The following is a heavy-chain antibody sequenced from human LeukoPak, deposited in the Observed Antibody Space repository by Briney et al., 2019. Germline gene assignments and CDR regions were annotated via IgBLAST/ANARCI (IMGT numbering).Heavy chain of an antibody. CDR1: GFTFSTYA. CDR3: VRGGIYGAYFDY. J-gene: IGHJ4*02. CDR2: VSGGGGTT. Sequence: GGSLRLSCAAPGFTFSTYAMSWVRQAPGKGLEWVSAVSGGGGTTYYADSVKGRFIISRDNSKNTLYLQMSSLRAEDTAVYYCVRGGIYGAYFDYWGQGTLVTVSS. D-gene: IGHD4/OR15-4a*01. V-gene: IGHV3-23*01.